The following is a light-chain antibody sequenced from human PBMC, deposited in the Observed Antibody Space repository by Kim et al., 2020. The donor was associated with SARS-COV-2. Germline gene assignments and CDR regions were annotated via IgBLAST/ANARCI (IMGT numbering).Light chain of an antibody. Sequence: GQSITISCTGTSSDVGGYNYVSWYQQHPGQAPKLMIYDVSNRPSGVSNRFSGSKSGNTASLTISGLQAEDEADYYCSSYTSSSTRVFGGGTKLTVL. V-gene: IGLV2-14*03. CDR1: SSDVGGYNY. CDR2: DVS. J-gene: IGLJ3*02. CDR3: SSYTSSSTRV.